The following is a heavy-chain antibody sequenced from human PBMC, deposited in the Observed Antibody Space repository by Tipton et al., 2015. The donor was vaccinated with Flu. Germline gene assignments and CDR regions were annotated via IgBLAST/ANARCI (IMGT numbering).Heavy chain of an antibody. Sequence: TLSLTCTVSGGSLSSFYWGWIRQPPGKGLEWIGSVAHSASTPYNPSLKSRIVMSIDTSKSQFSLTLRSVTAADTAVYYCARDRYDILTGPFSWFDPWGQGTLVTASS. J-gene: IGHJ5*02. D-gene: IGHD3-9*01. CDR3: ARDRYDILTGPFSWFDP. V-gene: IGHV4-59*12. CDR1: GGSLSSFY. CDR2: VAHSAST.